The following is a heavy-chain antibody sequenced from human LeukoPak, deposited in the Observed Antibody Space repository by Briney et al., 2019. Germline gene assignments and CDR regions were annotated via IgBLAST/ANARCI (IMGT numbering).Heavy chain of an antibody. V-gene: IGHV4-59*12. CDR3: AREYGDFDY. CDR2: IYYSGNT. D-gene: IGHD4-17*01. Sequence: KSSETLSLTCTVSGGSISSYYWSWIRQPPGKGLEWIGYIYYSGNTNYNPSLKSRVTMSVDTSKNQFSLKLHSLTAADTAVYYCAREYGDFDYWGQGTLVTVSS. CDR1: GGSISSYY. J-gene: IGHJ4*02.